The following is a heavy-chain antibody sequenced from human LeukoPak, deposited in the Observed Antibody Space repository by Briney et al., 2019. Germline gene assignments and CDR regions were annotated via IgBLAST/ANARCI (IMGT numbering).Heavy chain of an antibody. D-gene: IGHD5-12*01. CDR1: GASISSGSYY. CDR2: IFASGST. CDR3: ANQDIVATIPAPPDY. Sequence: SQTLSLTCTVSGASISSGSYYWNWIRQPAGKGLEWIGRIFASGSTNYNPSLKSRVTISLDTSKNQLSLKLSSVTAADTAVYYCANQDIVATIPAPPDYWGQGTLVTVSS. J-gene: IGHJ4*02. V-gene: IGHV4-61*02.